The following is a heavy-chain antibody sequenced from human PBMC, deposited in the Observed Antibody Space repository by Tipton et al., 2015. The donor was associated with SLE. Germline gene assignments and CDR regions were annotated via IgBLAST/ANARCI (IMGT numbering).Heavy chain of an antibody. CDR3: ARAYVDFGVMIPTFDY. Sequence: SLRLSCAASGFTFDDYAMHWVRQAPGKGLEWVSGITWNSYSIDYADSVKGRFSISRDNAKNSLYLQMNSLRAEDTALYYCARAYVDFGVMIPTFDYWGPGTLVTVSS. CDR2: ITWNSYSI. J-gene: IGHJ4*02. CDR1: GFTFDDYA. D-gene: IGHD3-3*01. V-gene: IGHV3-9*01.